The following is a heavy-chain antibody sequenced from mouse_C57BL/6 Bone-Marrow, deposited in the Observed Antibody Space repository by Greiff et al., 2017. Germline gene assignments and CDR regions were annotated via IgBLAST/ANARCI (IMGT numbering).Heavy chain of an antibody. J-gene: IGHJ1*03. CDR2: IDPETGGT. CDR3: TRTPVTAVVAYWYFDV. D-gene: IGHD1-1*02. CDR1: GYTFTDYE. V-gene: IGHV1-15*01. Sequence: QVQLQQSGAELVRPGASVTLSCKASGYTFTDYEMHWVKQTPVHGLEWIGAIDPETGGTAYNQKFKGKAILTADKSSSTAYMELRSLTSEDSAVYYGTRTPVTAVVAYWYFDVGGTGTAITVSS.